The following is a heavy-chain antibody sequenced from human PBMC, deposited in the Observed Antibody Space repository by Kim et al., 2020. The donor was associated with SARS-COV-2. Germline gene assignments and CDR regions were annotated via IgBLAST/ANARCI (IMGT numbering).Heavy chain of an antibody. D-gene: IGHD1-1*01. J-gene: IGHJ3*02. V-gene: IGHV4-39*01. CDR2: IYYSGST. Sequence: SETLSLTCTVSGGSISSSSYYWGWIRQPPGKGLEWIGSIYYSGSTYYNPSLKSRVTISVDTSKNQFSLKLSSVTAADTAVYYCARQSQGRYNWNARTADAFDIWGQGTMVTVSS. CDR3: ARQSQGRYNWNARTADAFDI. CDR1: GGSISSSSYY.